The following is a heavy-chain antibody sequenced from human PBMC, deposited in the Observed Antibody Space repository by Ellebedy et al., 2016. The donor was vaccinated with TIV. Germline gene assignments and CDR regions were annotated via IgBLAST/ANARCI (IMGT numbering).Heavy chain of an antibody. J-gene: IGHJ4*02. CDR2: IYYTGST. CDR3: ARVSAGTVDY. CDR1: SGSISGYH. D-gene: IGHD6-19*01. V-gene: IGHV4-59*08. Sequence: MPSETLSLSCTVSSGSISGYHWSWFRQSPGKGLELIGYIYYTGSTSYNPSLKNRLTISVDTSKNLFPRKLISVTAADTAVYYCARVSAGTVDYWGQGSLVTVSS.